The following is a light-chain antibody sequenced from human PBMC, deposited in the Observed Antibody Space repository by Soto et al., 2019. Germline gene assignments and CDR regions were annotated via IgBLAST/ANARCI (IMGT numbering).Light chain of an antibody. Sequence: IQMTQSPSSVSASVGDRVTITCRASQGISSWLVWYQQKPGKAPKLLIHGASSLQGVVPSRFSGSGSGTEFTLTISSLQPEDFATYYCQQANSFPLTFGGGTRVESK. CDR1: QGISSW. J-gene: IGKJ4*01. V-gene: IGKV1D-12*01. CDR3: QQANSFPLT. CDR2: GAS.